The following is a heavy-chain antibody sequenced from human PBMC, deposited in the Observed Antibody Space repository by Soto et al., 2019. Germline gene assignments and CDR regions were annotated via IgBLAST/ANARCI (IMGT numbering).Heavy chain of an antibody. CDR1: GFNFSDYW. Sequence: EVQLVESGGGLVQPGGSLRLSCAASGFNFSDYWMAWFRQAPGKGLEWVANIRQNGSEKYYVDSVKGLFTISRDNARNSLYLQMNSLRVEDTAVYYCTFRLGYFWGQGTLVTVSS. V-gene: IGHV3-7*01. CDR2: IRQNGSEK. J-gene: IGHJ4*02. CDR3: TFRLGYF. D-gene: IGHD3-16*01.